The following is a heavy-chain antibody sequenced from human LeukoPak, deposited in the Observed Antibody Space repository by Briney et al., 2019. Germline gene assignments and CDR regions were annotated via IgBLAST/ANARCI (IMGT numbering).Heavy chain of an antibody. Sequence: SETLSLTCTVSGGSISSSSYYWGWIRQPPGKGLEWIGYIYYSGSTNYNPSLKSRVTISVDTSKNQFSLKLSSVTAADTAVYYCARARNVPAAIDYWGQGTLVTVSS. J-gene: IGHJ4*02. CDR3: ARARNVPAAIDY. CDR1: GGSISSSSYY. CDR2: IYYSGST. V-gene: IGHV4-61*05. D-gene: IGHD2-2*01.